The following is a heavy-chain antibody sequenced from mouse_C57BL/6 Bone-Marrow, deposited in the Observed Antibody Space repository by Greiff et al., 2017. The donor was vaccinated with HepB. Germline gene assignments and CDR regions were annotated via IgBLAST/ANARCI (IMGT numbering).Heavy chain of an antibody. CDR2: IWSGGST. D-gene: IGHD1-1*01. Sequence: VKLMESGPGLVQPSQSLSITCTVSGFSLTSYGVHWVRQSPGKGLEWLGVIWSGGSTAYNAAFMSRLSITKDNSKSQVCFQMNRLQADDTAIYYCAKGITTVVATADWYFDVWGTGTTVTVSS. V-gene: IGHV2-5*01. CDR3: AKGITTVVATADWYFDV. CDR1: GFSLTSYG. J-gene: IGHJ1*03.